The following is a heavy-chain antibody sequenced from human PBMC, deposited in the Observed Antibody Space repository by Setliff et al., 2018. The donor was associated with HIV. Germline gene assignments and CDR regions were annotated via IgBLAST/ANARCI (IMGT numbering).Heavy chain of an antibody. CDR1: GGSINRGNYY. Sequence: TLSLTCSVSGGSINRGNYYWTWIRQSAGKGLEWIGHIYITGDTDYNPSLKSRVTISLDTSKNQFSLRLTSLTAADTAIYYCARSTVGAGASFPWGRGILVTVSS. CDR3: ARSTVGAGASFP. D-gene: IGHD1-26*01. V-gene: IGHV4-61*09. J-gene: IGHJ5*02. CDR2: IYITGDT.